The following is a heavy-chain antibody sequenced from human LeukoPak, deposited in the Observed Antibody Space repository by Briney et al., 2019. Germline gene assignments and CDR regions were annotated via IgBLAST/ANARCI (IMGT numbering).Heavy chain of an antibody. Sequence: GESLKISCNVSGDTFTTYWIAWVRQMPGKGLEWMGIIYPGDSDAKYNPSFQSQVTFSVDKSAGTAFLQWHSLQASDTAMYYCARHDRTSVTSPYSSWGQGTLVTVSA. CDR1: GDTFTTYW. D-gene: IGHD4-17*01. CDR2: IYPGDSDA. J-gene: IGHJ5*02. V-gene: IGHV5-51*01. CDR3: ARHDRTSVTSPYSS.